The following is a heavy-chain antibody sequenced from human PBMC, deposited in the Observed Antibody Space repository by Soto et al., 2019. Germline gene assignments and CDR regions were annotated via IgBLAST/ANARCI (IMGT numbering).Heavy chain of an antibody. J-gene: IGHJ3*02. V-gene: IGHV4-34*01. Sequence: SETLSLTCAVYGGSFSGYYWSWIRQPPGKGLEWIGEINHSGSTNYNPSLKSRVTISVDTSKNQFSLKLSSVTAADTAVYYCARAAKLELLRDAFDIWGQGTMVTVSS. CDR2: INHSGST. D-gene: IGHD1-7*01. CDR3: ARAAKLELLRDAFDI. CDR1: GGSFSGYY.